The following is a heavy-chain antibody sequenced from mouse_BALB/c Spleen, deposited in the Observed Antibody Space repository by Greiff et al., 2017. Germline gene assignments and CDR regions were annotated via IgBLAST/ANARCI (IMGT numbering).Heavy chain of an antibody. J-gene: IGHJ3*01. Sequence: VQLQQSGPGLVQPSQSLSITCTVSGFSLTSYGVHWVRQSPGKGLEWLGVIWSGGSTDYNAAFISRLSISKDNSKSQVFFKMNSLQADDTAIYYCARNSLAAGGTFAYWGQGTLVTVSA. CDR1: GFSLTSYG. V-gene: IGHV2-4-1*01. CDR2: IWSGGST. CDR3: ARNSLAAGGTFAY. D-gene: IGHD2-14*01.